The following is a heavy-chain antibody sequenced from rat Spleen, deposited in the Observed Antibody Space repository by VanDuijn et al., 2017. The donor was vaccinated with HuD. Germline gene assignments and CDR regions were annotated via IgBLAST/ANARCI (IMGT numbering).Heavy chain of an antibody. V-gene: IGHV5-20*01. D-gene: IGHD1-11*01. Sequence: EVQLVESGGGLVQPGRSLKLSCAASGFTFSDYYMAWVRQAPTKGLEWVASISYDGGSTYYRDSVRGRFTISRDNAKSTLYLQMNSLRSEDTATYYCTRDRGTEGMRWYFDYWGQGVMVTVSS. CDR1: GFTFSDYY. J-gene: IGHJ2*01. CDR3: TRDRGTEGMRWYFDY. CDR2: ISYDGGST.